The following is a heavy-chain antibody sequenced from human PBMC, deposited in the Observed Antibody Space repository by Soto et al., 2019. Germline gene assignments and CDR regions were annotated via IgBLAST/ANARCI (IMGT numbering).Heavy chain of an antibody. CDR3: AKDKGPGSYTNWCFDV. CDR2: IHGSGAIT. D-gene: IGHD3-10*01. CDR1: GLTFSRFA. J-gene: IGHJ2*01. Sequence: EVQVLQSGGGLVQPGGSLRLSCAASGLTFSRFAMSWVRQAPGKGLEWLATIHGSGAITNYADSVRGRFTISRDNSKDTMYLQLNTLRVEDTAVYYCAKDKGPGSYTNWCFDVWGRGTLVTVSS. V-gene: IGHV3-23*01.